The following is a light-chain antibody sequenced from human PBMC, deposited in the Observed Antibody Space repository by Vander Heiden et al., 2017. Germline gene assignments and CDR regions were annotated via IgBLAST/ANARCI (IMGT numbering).Light chain of an antibody. Sequence: DIHMTTSPSTMSASVGDRVTITCRASQSITSWLAWYQQKPGKAPQLLIYDASSLESGVPSRFSGSGSGTEFTLTISSLQPNDFATYYCQQYYTYPWTFGQGSKVEI. CDR1: QSITSW. V-gene: IGKV1-5*01. CDR2: DAS. CDR3: QQYYTYPWT. J-gene: IGKJ1*01.